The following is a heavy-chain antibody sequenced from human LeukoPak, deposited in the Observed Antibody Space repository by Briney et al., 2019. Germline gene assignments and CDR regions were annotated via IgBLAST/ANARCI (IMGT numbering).Heavy chain of an antibody. CDR3: AKGSSGWYSIDY. CDR2: IYSTGTT. V-gene: IGHV4-4*07. D-gene: IGHD6-19*01. CDR1: GGSITNSY. Sequence: SETLSLTCTVSGGSITNSYWSWLRQPAGKGLEWIGRIYSTGTTNYNPSLTGRVSMSVDTSKNQSSLNLYSVTAADTAVYYCAKGSSGWYSIDYWGQGALVTVSS. J-gene: IGHJ4*02.